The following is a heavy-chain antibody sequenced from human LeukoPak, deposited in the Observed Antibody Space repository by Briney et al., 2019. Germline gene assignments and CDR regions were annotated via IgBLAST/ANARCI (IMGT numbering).Heavy chain of an antibody. CDR2: FDPEDGET. V-gene: IGHV1-24*01. J-gene: IGHJ4*02. CDR3: ARGFPFDY. CDR1: GYTLTELS. Sequence: ASVKVSCKVSGYTLTELSMHWVRRAPGKGLEWMGGFDPEDGETIYAQKFQGRVAITADESTSTAYMELSSLRSEDTAVYYCARGFPFDYWGQGTLVTVSS. D-gene: IGHD3-10*01.